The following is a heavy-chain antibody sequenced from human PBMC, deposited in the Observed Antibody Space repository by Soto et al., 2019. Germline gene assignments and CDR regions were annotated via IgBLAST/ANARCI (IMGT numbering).Heavy chain of an antibody. Sequence: ASVKVSCKASGYTFTSYAMHWVRQAPGQRLEWMGWINAGNGNTKYSQKFQGRVTITRDTSASTAYMELSSLRSEDTAVYYCARVEGGYSGYLYFDYWGQGTLVTVSS. D-gene: IGHD5-12*01. CDR2: INAGNGNT. V-gene: IGHV1-3*01. CDR3: ARVEGGYSGYLYFDY. J-gene: IGHJ4*02. CDR1: GYTFTSYA.